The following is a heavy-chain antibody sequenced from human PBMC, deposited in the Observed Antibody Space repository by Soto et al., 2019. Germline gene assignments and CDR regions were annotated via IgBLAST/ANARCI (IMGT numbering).Heavy chain of an antibody. CDR1: GFIFTDYA. CDR2: ISFSGHNT. CDR3: ARLRGHSYGVFDY. Sequence: GGSLRLSCVASGFIFTDYAMSWVRQGPGKGLEWVAGISFSGHNTSYADSVKGRFITSRDNSKNTLYLQMTSLRAEDTALYYFARLRGHSYGVFDYWGQGTLVTVSS. V-gene: IGHV3-23*01. J-gene: IGHJ4*02. D-gene: IGHD5-18*01.